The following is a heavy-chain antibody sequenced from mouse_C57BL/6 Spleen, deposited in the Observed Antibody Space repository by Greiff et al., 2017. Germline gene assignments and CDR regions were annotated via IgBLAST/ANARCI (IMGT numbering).Heavy chain of an antibody. V-gene: IGHV3-6*01. CDR2: ISYDGSN. CDR1: GYSITSGYY. CDR3: ARDTAQASAMDY. Sequence: EVQLVESGPGLVKPSQSLSLTCSVTGYSITSGYYWNWIRQFPGNKLEWMGYISYDGSNNYNPSLKNRISITRDTSKNQFFLKLNSVTTEDTATYYCARDTAQASAMDYWGQGTSVTVSS. J-gene: IGHJ4*01. D-gene: IGHD3-2*02.